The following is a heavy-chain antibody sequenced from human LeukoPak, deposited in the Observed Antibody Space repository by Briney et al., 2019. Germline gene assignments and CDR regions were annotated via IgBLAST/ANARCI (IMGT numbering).Heavy chain of an antibody. CDR1: GYTFTGYY. CDR3: ASDWGLSQLEYCSNTNCYMGAFDI. V-gene: IGHV1-2*02. J-gene: IGHJ3*02. CDR2: INPNSGGT. Sequence: ASVKVSCKSSGYTFTGYYMHWVRQAPGQGLEWMGWINPNSGGTNYAQKFQGRVTMTRDTSISTAYMELSRLRSDDTAVYYCASDWGLSQLEYCSNTNCYMGAFDIWGQGTMVTVSS. D-gene: IGHD2-2*02.